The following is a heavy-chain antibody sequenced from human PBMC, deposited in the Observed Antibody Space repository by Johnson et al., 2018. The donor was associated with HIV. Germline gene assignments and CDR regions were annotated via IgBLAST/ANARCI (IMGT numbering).Heavy chain of an antibody. Sequence: EVQLVESGGGLVQPGGSLRLSCAASGFTFSSYVMSWVRQAPGKGLEWVSGISWYSGSIGYADSVKGRFTISRDNSKNTLYLQMNSLRAEATAVYYCAKDIGYSSGLGNTGFEIWGQGTMVTVSS. J-gene: IGHJ3*02. CDR2: ISWYSGSI. D-gene: IGHD6-19*01. V-gene: IGHV3-23*04. CDR3: AKDIGYSSGLGNTGFEI. CDR1: GFTFSSYV.